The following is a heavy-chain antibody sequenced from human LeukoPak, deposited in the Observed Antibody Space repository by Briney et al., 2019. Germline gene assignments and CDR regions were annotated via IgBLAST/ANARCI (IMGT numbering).Heavy chain of an antibody. V-gene: IGHV1-18*01. D-gene: IGHD4-17*01. CDR2: ISAYNGNT. CDR3: AREGAQITVTAQIGY. J-gene: IGHJ4*02. Sequence: ASVKVSCKASGYTFTSYGISWVRQAPGQGLEWMGWISAYNGNTNYAQKLQGRVTMTTDTSTSTAYMELRSLRSDDTAVYYCAREGAQITVTAQIGYWGQGTLVTVSS. CDR1: GYTFTSYG.